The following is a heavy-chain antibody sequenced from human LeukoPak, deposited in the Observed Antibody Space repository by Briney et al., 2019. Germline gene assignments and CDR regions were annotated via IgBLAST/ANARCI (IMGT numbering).Heavy chain of an antibody. J-gene: IGHJ6*03. V-gene: IGHV4-38-2*02. D-gene: IGHD6-13*01. CDR2: IYYSGTT. CDR3: ARDDLQLVRRLGGTTEYYYYYYMDV. CDR1: GYSITSAYY. Sequence: PSETLSLTCTVSGYSITSAYYWGWIRQPPGKGLGWIGYIYYSGTTNYNPSLKSRFTMSVDTSKNKFSLQLNSLTPEAPAVYFCARDDLQLVRRLGGTTEYYYYYYMDVWGKGTTVTVSS.